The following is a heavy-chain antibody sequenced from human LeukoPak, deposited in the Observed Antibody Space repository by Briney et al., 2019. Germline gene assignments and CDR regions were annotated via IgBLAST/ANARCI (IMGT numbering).Heavy chain of an antibody. CDR1: GGSISSSSYY. V-gene: IGHV4-39*01. D-gene: IGHD6-6*01. CDR3: ARHKNDRSPRRAFDI. CDR2: IYYSGST. Sequence: PSETLSLTCTVSGGSISSSSYYWGWIGQPPGKGLEGVVSIYYSGSTYDNPSLKSRVTISVDTSKNQFSLKLSSVTAADTAVYYCARHKNDRSPRRAFDIWGQGKMVTVSS. J-gene: IGHJ3*02.